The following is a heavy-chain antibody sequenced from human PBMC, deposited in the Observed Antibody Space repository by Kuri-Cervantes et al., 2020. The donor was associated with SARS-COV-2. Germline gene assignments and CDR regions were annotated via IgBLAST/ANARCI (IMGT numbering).Heavy chain of an antibody. CDR2: IRYDGSNK. V-gene: IGHV3-30*02. CDR1: GFTFSSYG. J-gene: IGHJ4*02. D-gene: IGHD2-2*01. Sequence: GESLKISCAASGFTFSSYGMHWVRQAPGKGLEWVAFIRYDGSNKYYADSVKGRFTIPRDNSKNTLYLQMNSLRAEDTAVYYCARGREANQLPPGYWGQGTLVTVSS. CDR3: ARGREANQLPPGY.